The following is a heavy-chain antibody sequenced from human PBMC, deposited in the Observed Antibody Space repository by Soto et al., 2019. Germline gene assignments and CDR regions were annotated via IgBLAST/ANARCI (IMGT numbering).Heavy chain of an antibody. J-gene: IGHJ3*02. CDR3: ARDHMIRGVIVQETFDI. D-gene: IGHD3-10*01. CDR2: IYYSGST. V-gene: IGHV4-30-4*01. CDR1: GVSISSGDYY. Sequence: SETLSLTCTVSGVSISSGDYYWSWIRQPPGKGLEWIGFIYYSGSTYYTPSLKSRVSISLDRSKNQFSLRVSSVTAADTAVYYCARDHMIRGVIVQETFDIWGQGTMVTVSS.